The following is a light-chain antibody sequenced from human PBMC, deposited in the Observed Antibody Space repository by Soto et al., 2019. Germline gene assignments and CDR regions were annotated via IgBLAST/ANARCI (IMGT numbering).Light chain of an antibody. Sequence: QSALTQPASVSGSPGQSITISCTGTSSDVGGYNYVSWYQQHPGKAPKLMIYEVSNRPSGVSNRLSGSKSGNTASLTISGLQAEDEGDYYCSSYTNSSTVVFGGGTKLTVL. J-gene: IGLJ2*01. CDR1: SSDVGGYNY. CDR2: EVS. V-gene: IGLV2-14*01. CDR3: SSYTNSSTVV.